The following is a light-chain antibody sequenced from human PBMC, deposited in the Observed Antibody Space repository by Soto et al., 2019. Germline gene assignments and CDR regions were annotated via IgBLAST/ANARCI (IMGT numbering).Light chain of an antibody. J-gene: IGKJ1*01. Sequence: DIVVTQSPDSLTVSLGERATINCKSSQSVLYNPNNKRYLAWFQQKPGQPPKLLIFWQSNRESGVPERFSGRGSGTDFTLTISSLLAADVEVYYWHQYASSPRTFGQGTKVEI. V-gene: IGKV4-1*01. CDR3: HQYASSPRT. CDR1: QSVLYNPNNKRY. CDR2: WQS.